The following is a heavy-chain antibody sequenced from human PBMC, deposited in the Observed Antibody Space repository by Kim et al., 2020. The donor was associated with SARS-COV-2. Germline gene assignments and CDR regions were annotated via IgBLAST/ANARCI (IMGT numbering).Heavy chain of an antibody. Sequence: YNPSLKSRVTISVDTSKNQFSLKLSSVTAADTAVYYCARGSWSRWGWFDPWGQGTLVTVSS. V-gene: IGHV4-31*02. J-gene: IGHJ5*02. CDR3: ARGSWSRWGWFDP. D-gene: IGHD6-13*01.